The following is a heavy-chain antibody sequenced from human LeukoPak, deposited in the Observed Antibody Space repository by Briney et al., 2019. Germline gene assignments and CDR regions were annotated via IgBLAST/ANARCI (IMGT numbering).Heavy chain of an antibody. CDR1: GFTFSSYA. CDR3: ARDVYDSSGLYYFDY. D-gene: IGHD3-22*01. Sequence: GGSLRLSCAASGFTFSSYAMSWARQAPGKGLEWVSAISGSGGSTYYADSVKGRFTISRDNSKNTLYLQMNSLRAEDTAVYYCARDVYDSSGLYYFDYWGQGTLVTVSS. J-gene: IGHJ4*02. CDR2: ISGSGGST. V-gene: IGHV3-23*01.